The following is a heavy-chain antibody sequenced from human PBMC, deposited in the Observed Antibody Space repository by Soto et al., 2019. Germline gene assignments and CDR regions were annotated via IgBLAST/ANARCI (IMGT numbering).Heavy chain of an antibody. CDR1: GGSFSGYY. V-gene: IGHV4-31*11. Sequence: SETLSLTCAVYGGSFSGYYWSWIRQHPGKGLEWIGYIYYSGSTYYNPSLKSRVTISVDTSKNQFSLKLSSVTAADTAVYYCARVVETAMGYYYGMDVWGQGTTVTVSS. J-gene: IGHJ6*02. CDR3: ARVVETAMGYYYGMDV. D-gene: IGHD5-18*01. CDR2: IYYSGST.